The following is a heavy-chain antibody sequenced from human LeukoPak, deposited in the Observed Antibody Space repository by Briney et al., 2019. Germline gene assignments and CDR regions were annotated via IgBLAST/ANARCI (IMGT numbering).Heavy chain of an antibody. J-gene: IGHJ4*02. CDR3: ARGGKNYYGSGSIIDY. CDR1: GYSISSGYY. V-gene: IGHV4-38-2*02. CDR2: IYHSGST. D-gene: IGHD3-10*01. Sequence: SETLSLTCTVSGYSISSGYYWGWIRQPPGKGLEWIGSIYHSGSTYYNPSLKSRVTISVDTSKNQFSLKLSSVTAADTAVYYCARGGKNYYGSGSIIDYWGQGTLVTVSS.